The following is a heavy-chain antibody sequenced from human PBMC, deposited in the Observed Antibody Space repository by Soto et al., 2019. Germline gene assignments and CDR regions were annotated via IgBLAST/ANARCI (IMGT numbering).Heavy chain of an antibody. V-gene: IGHV1-69*13. CDR3: ASRRYYDSSGYYPGPHDAFAI. J-gene: IGHJ3*02. CDR1: GGTFSSYA. Sequence: SVKVSCKASGGTFSSYAISWVRQAPGQGLEWMGGIIPIFGTANYAQKFQGRVTITADESTSTAYMELSSLRSEDTAVYYCASRRYYDSSGYYPGPHDAFAIWGQGTMVTVSS. D-gene: IGHD3-22*01. CDR2: IIPIFGTA.